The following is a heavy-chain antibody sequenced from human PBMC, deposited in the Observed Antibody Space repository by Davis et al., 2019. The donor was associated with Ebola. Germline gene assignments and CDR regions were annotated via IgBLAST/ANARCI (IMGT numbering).Heavy chain of an antibody. CDR1: GDSMNNYY. Sequence: MPSETLSLTCTVSGDSMNNYYWSWIRQSPGKGLEWIGYIYYSGSTHYNPALESRVTISVDTSKNQFSLRLSSVTAADTAVYYCARPSYPPKWGQGTLVTVSS. CDR3: ARPSYPPK. D-gene: IGHD2-2*01. J-gene: IGHJ4*02. V-gene: IGHV4-59*08. CDR2: IYYSGST.